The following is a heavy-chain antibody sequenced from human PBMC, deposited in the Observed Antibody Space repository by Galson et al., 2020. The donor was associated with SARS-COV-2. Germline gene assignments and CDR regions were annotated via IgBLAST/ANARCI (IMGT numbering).Heavy chain of an antibody. CDR1: GYTFTSYY. Sequence: ASVTVSCKASGYTFTSYYMHWVRQAPGQGIEWMGRINPNSGGTNSAQKFQGRVTMTRDTSISTAYMELSRLRSDDTAVYYWARDRYCSSTSCDAGGNWFDPWGQGTLVTVSS. J-gene: IGHJ5*02. CDR2: INPNSGGT. D-gene: IGHD2-2*01. V-gene: IGHV1-2*06. CDR3: ARDRYCSSTSCDAGGNWFDP.